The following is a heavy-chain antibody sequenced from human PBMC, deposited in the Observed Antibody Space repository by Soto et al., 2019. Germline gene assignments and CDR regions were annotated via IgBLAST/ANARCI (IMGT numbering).Heavy chain of an antibody. D-gene: IGHD1-26*01. V-gene: IGHV4-38-2*02. J-gene: IGHJ4*02. CDR3: ARDRGWGNAGY. CDR1: GYSISSGNY. Sequence: SETLSLTCAVSGYSISSGNYWGWIRQPPGKGLEWIGRIYHSGSTYYNPSLKSRFTISVDTPKNQFSLKLSSVTAADSAVYYCARDRGWGNAGYCGQGTLVTVSS. CDR2: IYHSGST.